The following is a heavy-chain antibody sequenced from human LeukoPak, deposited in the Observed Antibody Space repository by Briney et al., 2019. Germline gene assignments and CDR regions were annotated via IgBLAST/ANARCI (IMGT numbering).Heavy chain of an antibody. CDR3: ARALFYGSGSYGGDY. Sequence: ASVKVSCKASGYTFTSYYMHWVRQAPGQGLEWMGWINPNSGGTNYAQKFQGRVTMTRDTSISTAYMELSRLRSDDTAVYYCARALFYGSGSYGGDYWGQGTLVTVSS. V-gene: IGHV1-2*02. D-gene: IGHD3-10*01. J-gene: IGHJ4*02. CDR1: GYTFTSYY. CDR2: INPNSGGT.